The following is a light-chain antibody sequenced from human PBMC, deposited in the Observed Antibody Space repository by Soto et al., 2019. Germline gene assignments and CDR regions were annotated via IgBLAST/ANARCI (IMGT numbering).Light chain of an antibody. CDR2: EGN. CDR1: SNEALNYDV. V-gene: IGLV2-23*01. Sequence: QSALTQPASVSGSPRQSITISCTGSSNEALNYDVVSWYRHHPRQVPKLIIYEGNKRTSGVSSRFSASRSGNMASLTISGLEAEDEANYYCCSYVYSNSWVFGGRTKLTVL. CDR3: CSYVYSNSWV. J-gene: IGLJ3*02.